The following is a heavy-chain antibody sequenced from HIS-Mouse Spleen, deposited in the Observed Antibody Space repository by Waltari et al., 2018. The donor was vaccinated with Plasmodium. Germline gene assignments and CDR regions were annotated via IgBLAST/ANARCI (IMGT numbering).Heavy chain of an antibody. CDR2: IYYSGST. D-gene: IGHD3-22*01. CDR3: ARAPKRRNYYDSSGYRPAEYFQH. J-gene: IGHJ1*01. Sequence: QVQLQESGPGLVKPSQTLSLTCTVSGGSISSGGYYLSWIRQHPGKGLEWIGYIYYSGSTYYNPSLKSRVTISVDTSKNQFSMKLSSVTAADTAVYYCARAPKRRNYYDSSGYRPAEYFQHWGQGTLVTVSS. V-gene: IGHV4-31*03. CDR1: GGSISSGGYY.